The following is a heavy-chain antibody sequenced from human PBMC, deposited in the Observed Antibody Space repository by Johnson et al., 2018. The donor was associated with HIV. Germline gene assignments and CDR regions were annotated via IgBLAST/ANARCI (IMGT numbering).Heavy chain of an antibody. CDR2: ISSGGSVR. D-gene: IGHD6-19*01. V-gene: IGHV3-11*04. J-gene: IGHJ3*02. Sequence: QVQLVESGGGLVKPGGSLRLSCAASGFTFSDYYMNWIRQAPGKGLEWLSNISSGGSVRYYADSVKGRFTISRDDSKNTLYLQMNSLRPDDSAVYYCARDRWLGDAFDIWGQGTMVTVSS. CDR1: GFTFSDYY. CDR3: ARDRWLGDAFDI.